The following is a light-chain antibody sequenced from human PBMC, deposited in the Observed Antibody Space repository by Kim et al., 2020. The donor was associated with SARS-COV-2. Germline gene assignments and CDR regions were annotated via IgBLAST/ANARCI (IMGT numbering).Light chain of an antibody. J-gene: IGLJ3*02. CDR2: GEN. Sequence: ALCPTVTVACPGASLRTYYINWYQQKPEQAPVLVIHGENNRPSGIPDRVSGSRSGTTASLTLTGAQAQDEADYYCNSRDISGNHLVFGGGTKVTVL. V-gene: IGLV3-19*01. CDR3: NSRDISGNHLV. CDR1: SLRTYY.